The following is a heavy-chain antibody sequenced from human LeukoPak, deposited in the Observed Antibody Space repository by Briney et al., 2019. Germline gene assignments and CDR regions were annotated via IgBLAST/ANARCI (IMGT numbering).Heavy chain of an antibody. D-gene: IGHD1-26*01. V-gene: IGHV3-21*01. CDR1: GFTFSSYA. J-gene: IGHJ4*02. CDR3: ARVGRSSGSYYFDY. CDR2: ISSSSSYI. Sequence: PGGSLRLSCAVSGFTFSSYAMSWVRQAPGKGLEWVSSISSSSSYIYYADSVKGRFTISRDNAKNSLYLQMNSLRAEDTAVYYCARVGRSSGSYYFDYWGQGTLVTVSS.